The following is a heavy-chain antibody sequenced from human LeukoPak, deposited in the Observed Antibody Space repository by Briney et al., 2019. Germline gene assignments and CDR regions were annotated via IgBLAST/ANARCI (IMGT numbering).Heavy chain of an antibody. CDR1: GYIFTELS. CDR2: FDPEDGET. D-gene: IGHD3-22*01. J-gene: IGHJ1*01. Sequence: ASVKVSCKVSGYIFTELSMHWVRQAPGKGLEWMGGFDPEDGETIYAQKFQGRITMTEDTSTDTAYMELSSLRSEDTAVYYCATHSSGYYYVNPLWQHWGQGTLVTVSS. V-gene: IGHV1-24*01. CDR3: ATHSSGYYYVNPLWQH.